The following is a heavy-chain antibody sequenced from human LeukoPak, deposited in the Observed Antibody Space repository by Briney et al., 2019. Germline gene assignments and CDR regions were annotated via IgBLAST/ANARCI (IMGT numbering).Heavy chain of an antibody. Sequence: SETLSLTCAVYGGSLSGYYWSWIRQPPGKGLEWIGEINHSGSTNYNPSLKSRVTISVDTSKNQFSLKLSSVTAADTAVYYCAREPIAVGYWGQGTLVTVPS. CDR1: GGSLSGYY. J-gene: IGHJ4*02. D-gene: IGHD6-19*01. CDR3: AREPIAVGY. CDR2: INHSGST. V-gene: IGHV4-34*01.